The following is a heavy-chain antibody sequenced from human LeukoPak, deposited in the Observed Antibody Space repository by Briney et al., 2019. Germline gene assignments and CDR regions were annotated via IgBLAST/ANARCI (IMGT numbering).Heavy chain of an antibody. J-gene: IGHJ4*02. V-gene: IGHV3-20*04. CDR3: ARSGSSWYGDSLDY. CDR2: INWNGGST. CDR1: GFTFDDYG. D-gene: IGHD6-13*01. Sequence: AGGSLRLSCAASGFTFDDYGMSWVRRAPGKGLEWVSGINWNGGSTGYADSVKGRFTISRDNAKNSLYLQMNSLRAEDTALYYCARSGSSWYGDSLDYWGQGTLVTVSS.